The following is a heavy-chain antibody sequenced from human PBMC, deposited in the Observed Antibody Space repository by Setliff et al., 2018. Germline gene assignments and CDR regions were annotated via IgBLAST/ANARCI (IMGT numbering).Heavy chain of an antibody. CDR3: RQAHRNDTSCEEALDY. V-gene: IGHV4-34*01. CDR2: ISHSGST. Sequence: PSETLSLTCAVYGGSFNVYFWSWIGQPPGKGLEWMGEISHSGSTNYNPSLKSRVTMSVDKSKNPCSLKLKSVTAADTAVYYFRQAHRNDTSCEEALDYWSQGTLVTVPQ. J-gene: IGHJ4*02. CDR1: GGSFNVYF. D-gene: IGHD2-2*01.